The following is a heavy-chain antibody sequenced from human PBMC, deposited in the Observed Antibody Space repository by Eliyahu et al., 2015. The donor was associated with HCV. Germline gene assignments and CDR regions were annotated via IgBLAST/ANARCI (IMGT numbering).Heavy chain of an antibody. Sequence: QVQLQESGPGLVKPSQTLSLICTVSGGSIRNGGYYWTWIRQHPGKGLEWIGYIYSSGSTYYNPSLKSRISMSVDTSKNQFSLKLSSVTAADTAVYYCARPYSADVGNNAFDIWGPGTMVTVSS. CDR1: GGSIRNGGYY. CDR3: ARPYSADVGNNAFDI. D-gene: IGHD1-26*01. V-gene: IGHV4-31*03. J-gene: IGHJ3*02. CDR2: IYSSGST.